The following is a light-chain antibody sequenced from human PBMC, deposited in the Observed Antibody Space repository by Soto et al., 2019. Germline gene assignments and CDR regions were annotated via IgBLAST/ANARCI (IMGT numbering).Light chain of an antibody. CDR1: QSVSSSY. CDR3: QPYGSSPYT. CDR2: GAS. V-gene: IGKV3-20*01. J-gene: IGKJ2*01. Sequence: EIVLTQSPGTLSLSPGERATLSCRASQSVSSSYLAWYQQKPGQAPRLLIYGASSRATGIPDRFSGSGSGTYFTLPISRLEPEDFAVYYCQPYGSSPYTFGQGTKREIK.